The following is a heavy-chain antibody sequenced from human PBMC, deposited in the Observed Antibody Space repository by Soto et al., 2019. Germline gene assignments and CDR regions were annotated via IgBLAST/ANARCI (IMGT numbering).Heavy chain of an antibody. V-gene: IGHV3-23*01. CDR3: AKVYYYDSSGYYLQYYFDY. CDR2: ISGSGGST. D-gene: IGHD3-22*01. J-gene: IGHJ4*02. CDR1: GFTFSSYA. Sequence: GGSLRLSCAASGFTFSSYAMSWVRQAPGKGLEWVSAISGSGGSTYYADSVKGRFTISRDNSKNTLYLQMNSLRAGDTAVYYCAKVYYYDSSGYYLQYYFDYWGQGTLVTVS.